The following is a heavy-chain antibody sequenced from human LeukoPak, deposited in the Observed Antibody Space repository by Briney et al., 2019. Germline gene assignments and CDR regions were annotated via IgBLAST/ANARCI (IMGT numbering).Heavy chain of an antibody. Sequence: GASVKVSRKASGGTFSSYAISWVRQAPGQGLEWMGGIIPIFGTANYAQKFQGRVTITAGESTSTAYMELSSLRSEDTAVYYCARDLYCSSTSCSWGNWFDPWGQGTLVTVSS. CDR2: IIPIFGTA. J-gene: IGHJ5*02. D-gene: IGHD2-2*01. V-gene: IGHV1-69*13. CDR3: ARDLYCSSTSCSWGNWFDP. CDR1: GGTFSSYA.